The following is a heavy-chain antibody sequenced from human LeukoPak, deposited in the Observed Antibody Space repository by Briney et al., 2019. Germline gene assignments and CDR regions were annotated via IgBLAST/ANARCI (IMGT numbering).Heavy chain of an antibody. Sequence: PSETLSLTCTVSGGSISSGSYYWSWIRQPAGKGLEWIGRIYTSGSTNYNPSLKSRVTISVDTSKNQFSLKLSSVTAADTAVYYCARDRSSTTGGLFDYWGQGTLVTVSS. J-gene: IGHJ4*02. V-gene: IGHV4-61*02. CDR2: IYTSGST. CDR3: ARDRSSTTGGLFDY. CDR1: GGSISSGSYY. D-gene: IGHD2-2*01.